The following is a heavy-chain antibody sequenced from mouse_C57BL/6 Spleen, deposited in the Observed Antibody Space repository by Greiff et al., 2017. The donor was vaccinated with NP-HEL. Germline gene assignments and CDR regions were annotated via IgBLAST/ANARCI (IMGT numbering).Heavy chain of an antibody. D-gene: IGHD1-1*01. V-gene: IGHV1-69*01. CDR2: IDPSDSYT. Sequence: QVHVKQPGAELVMPGASVKLSCKASGYTFTSYWMHWVKQRPGQGLEWIGEIDPSDSYTNYNQKFKGKSTLTVDKSSSTAYMQLSSLTSEDSAVYYCARAKSLTTVVANWYFDVWGTGTTVTVSS. CDR1: GYTFTSYW. J-gene: IGHJ1*03. CDR3: ARAKSLTTVVANWYFDV.